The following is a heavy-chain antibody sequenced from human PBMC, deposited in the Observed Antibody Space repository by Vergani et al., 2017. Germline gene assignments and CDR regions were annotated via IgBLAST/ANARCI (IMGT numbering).Heavy chain of an antibody. V-gene: IGHV1-18*01. CDR2: ISAYNGNT. J-gene: IGHJ6*03. CDR1: GYTFTSYG. D-gene: IGHD1-1*01. CDR3: ASDGTTTGNNYYYYYMDV. Sequence: QVQLVQSGAEVKKPGASVKVSCKASGYTFTSYGISWVRQAPGQGLEWMGWISAYNGNTNYAQKLQGRVTMTTDTSTSTAYMELRSLRSDDTAVYYCASDGTTTGNNYYYYYMDVWGKGTTVTVSS.